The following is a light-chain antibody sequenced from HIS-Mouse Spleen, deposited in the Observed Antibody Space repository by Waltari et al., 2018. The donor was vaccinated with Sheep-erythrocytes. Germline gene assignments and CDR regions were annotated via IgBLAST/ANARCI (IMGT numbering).Light chain of an antibody. CDR2: AAS. J-gene: IGKJ2*01. V-gene: IGKV1-39*01. Sequence: DIQMTQSPSSLSASVGDRVTITCRASQSISSYLNWYQQKPGKAPKPLIYAASSLQSGVPSRFSGIGSGTDFTLTISSLQPEDFATYYCQQSYSTPYTFGQGTKLEIK. CDR1: QSISSY. CDR3: QQSYSTPYT.